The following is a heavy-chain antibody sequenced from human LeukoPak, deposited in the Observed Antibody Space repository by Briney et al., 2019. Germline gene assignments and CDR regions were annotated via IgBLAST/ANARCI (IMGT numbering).Heavy chain of an antibody. Sequence: GGSLRLSCAASGFTFSEYSMSWVRQAPGKGLEWVSNIRSNGRDTYYTDSVKGRFTISRDNSKNTLYLEMNNLRAEDTAVYYCAKGGYTTSFDPWGQGTLVTVSS. J-gene: IGHJ5*02. V-gene: IGHV3-23*01. CDR2: IRSNGRDT. D-gene: IGHD2-15*01. CDR3: AKGGYTTSFDP. CDR1: GFTFSEYS.